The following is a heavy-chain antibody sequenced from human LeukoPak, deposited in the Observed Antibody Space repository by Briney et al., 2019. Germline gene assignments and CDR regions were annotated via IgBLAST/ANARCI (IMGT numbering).Heavy chain of an antibody. Sequence: SETLSLTCTVSGGSISGYYWSWIRQPPGKGLEWIGEINHSGGTNYNPSLKSRVTISVDTSKNQFSLKLSSVTAADTAVYYCARANYYCSSTSCYANWFDPWGQGTLVTVSS. D-gene: IGHD2-2*01. CDR3: ARANYYCSSTSCYANWFDP. J-gene: IGHJ5*02. CDR1: GGSISGYY. CDR2: INHSGGT. V-gene: IGHV4-34*01.